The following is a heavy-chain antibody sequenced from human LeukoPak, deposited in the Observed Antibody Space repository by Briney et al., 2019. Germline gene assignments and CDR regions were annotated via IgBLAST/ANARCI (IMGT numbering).Heavy chain of an antibody. CDR3: ARERGDFRFVDI. D-gene: IGHD3-16*01. CDR2: IDDSGST. J-gene: IGHJ3*02. CDR1: GGSISSYY. Sequence: SETLSLTCTVSGGSISSYYWSWIRQPPGKGLEWIGYIDDSGSTNYIPSLKSRVTISVDTSKNQFSLKLSSVAAADTAVYYCARERGDFRFVDIWGQGTMVIVSS. V-gene: IGHV4-59*01.